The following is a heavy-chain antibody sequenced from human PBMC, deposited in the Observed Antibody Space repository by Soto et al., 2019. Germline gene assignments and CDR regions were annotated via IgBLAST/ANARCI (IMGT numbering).Heavy chain of an antibody. J-gene: IGHJ4*02. CDR2: VIPILGAS. Sequence: SVKVSCKASADTFTGYTVTWVRQAPGQGLEWVGRVIPILGASNFAQKFQGRVTISADKSTDTAYMVLTGLTSEDTAVYYCARSRGSYYSNFDAWGQGTLVTVSS. CDR1: ADTFTGYT. D-gene: IGHD3-10*01. V-gene: IGHV1-69*08. CDR3: ARSRGSYYSNFDA.